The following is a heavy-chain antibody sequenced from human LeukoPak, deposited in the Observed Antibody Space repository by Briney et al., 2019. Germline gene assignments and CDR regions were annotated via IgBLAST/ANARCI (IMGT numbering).Heavy chain of an antibody. V-gene: IGHV3-30*02. D-gene: IGHD7-27*01. J-gene: IGHJ3*02. CDR2: IWYDGSNK. CDR1: EFTLSRYG. Sequence: GGSLRLSCAASEFTLSRYGMHWVRQAPGKGLEWVAFIWYDGSNKYYADSVKGRFTISRDNSKNTLYLQMNSLRAEDTAVYYCAKDRHHLTGDGAFDIWGQGTMVTVSS. CDR3: AKDRHHLTGDGAFDI.